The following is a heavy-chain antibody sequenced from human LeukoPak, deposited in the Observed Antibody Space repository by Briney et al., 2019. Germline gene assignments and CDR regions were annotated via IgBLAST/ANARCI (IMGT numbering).Heavy chain of an antibody. CDR1: GYSFTNYW. D-gene: IGHD1-14*01. CDR2: IYPGDSDT. Sequence: GESLKISCKGSGYSFTNYWIGWVRQMPGKGLEWMGIIYPGDSDTRYSPSFQGQVTISADKSISTAYLQWNSLKASDTAMYFCARREPGQGKYYFDYWGRGTLVTVSS. CDR3: ARREPGQGKYYFDY. J-gene: IGHJ4*02. V-gene: IGHV5-51*01.